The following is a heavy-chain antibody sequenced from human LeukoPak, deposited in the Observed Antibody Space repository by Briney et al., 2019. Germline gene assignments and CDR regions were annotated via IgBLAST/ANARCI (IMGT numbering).Heavy chain of an antibody. CDR2: MNPNIGTT. D-gene: IGHD4-17*01. CDR1: GYTFNNYD. CDR3: ARSRVGNGDYLFEDV. Sequence: ASVKVSCKASGYTFNNYDINWVRQATGQGLEWMGWMNPNIGTTDYAQKFQGRFTITMDTSISTTYMELSGLTSEDTAVYCCARSRVGNGDYLFEDVWGQGTLVTVSS. J-gene: IGHJ4*02. V-gene: IGHV1-8*03.